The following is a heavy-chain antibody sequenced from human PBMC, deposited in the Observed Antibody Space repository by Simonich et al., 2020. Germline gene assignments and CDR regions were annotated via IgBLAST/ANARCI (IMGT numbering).Heavy chain of an antibody. CDR1: GFTFGSYW. J-gene: IGHJ6*03. V-gene: IGHV3-7*01. CDR3: ARDGLGTAYYYYMDV. Sequence: EVQLVESGGGLVQPGGSLRLSCAASGFTFGSYWMSWVRQDAGKGLEWVANIKQEGSEKSYVDSVKGRFTNSRDNAKNSLYLQMNSLRAEDTAVYYGARDGLGTAYYYYMDVWGKGTTVTVSS. D-gene: IGHD7-27*01. CDR2: IKQEGSEK.